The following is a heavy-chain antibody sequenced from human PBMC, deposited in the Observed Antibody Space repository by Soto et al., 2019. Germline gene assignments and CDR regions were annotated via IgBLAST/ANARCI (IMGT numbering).Heavy chain of an antibody. Sequence: SETLSLTCAVYGGSFSGYYWSWIRQPPGKGLEWIGEINHSGSTNYNPSLKSRVTISVDTSKNQFSLKLSSVTAADTAVYYCVRIVKYYYGSASSPYYYGMDVWGQGTTVTVSS. CDR1: GGSFSGYY. CDR2: INHSGST. V-gene: IGHV4-34*01. CDR3: VRIVKYYYGSASSPYYYGMDV. D-gene: IGHD3-10*01. J-gene: IGHJ6*02.